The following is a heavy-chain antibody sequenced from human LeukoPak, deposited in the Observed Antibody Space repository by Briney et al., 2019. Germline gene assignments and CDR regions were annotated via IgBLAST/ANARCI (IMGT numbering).Heavy chain of an antibody. J-gene: IGHJ6*03. V-gene: IGHV3-21*04. CDR3: ARVNGRGSYVILYYYMDV. D-gene: IGHD1-26*01. CDR2: ISSSSSYI. CDR1: GFNFSTYS. Sequence: PGGSLRLSCAASGFNFSTYSMNWVRQAPGKGLEWVSSISSSSSYIYYADSVKGRFTISRDNAKNSLYLQMNSLRAEHTAVYYCARVNGRGSYVILYYYMDVWGKGTTVTISS.